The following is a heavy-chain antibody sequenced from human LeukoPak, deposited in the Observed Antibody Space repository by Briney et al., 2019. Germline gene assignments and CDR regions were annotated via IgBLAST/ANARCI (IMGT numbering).Heavy chain of an antibody. CDR3: ARDAAYNWNRGYGMDV. V-gene: IGHV4-4*02. Sequence: SETLSLTCAVSGDSISSSNWWTWVRQPPGKGLEWIGEIYHSGNTNYNPSLKSRVTMSVDTSKNQFSLKLSSVTAADTAVYYCARDAAYNWNRGYGMDVWGQGTTVTVSS. D-gene: IGHD1-20*01. J-gene: IGHJ6*02. CDR2: IYHSGNT. CDR1: GDSISSSNW.